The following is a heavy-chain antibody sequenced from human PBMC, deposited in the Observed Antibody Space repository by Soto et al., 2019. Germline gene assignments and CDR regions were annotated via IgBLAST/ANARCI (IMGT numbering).Heavy chain of an antibody. CDR3: GRGESVVVAVTAPRYYAYAMGI. D-gene: IGHD2-15*01. CDR2: VNHSGST. J-gene: IGHJ6*01. V-gene: IGHV4-34*01. CDR1: GGSFTGYY. Sequence: QVQLPQWGAGLLKPSETLSLTCAVHGGSFTGYYWSWIRQPPGKGLEWVGEVNHSGSTNYKPSLESRVTISLDSPKSQLSLRLTPGIAAQTAVQYYGRGESVVVAVTAPRYYAYAMGIWGLGTRVVFSS.